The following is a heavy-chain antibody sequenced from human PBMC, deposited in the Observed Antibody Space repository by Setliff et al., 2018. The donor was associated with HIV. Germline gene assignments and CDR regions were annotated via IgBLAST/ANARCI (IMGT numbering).Heavy chain of an antibody. CDR2: IKSKTDGGTT. J-gene: IGHJ4*02. V-gene: IGHV3-15*01. CDR3: TSARDFWSGYYTVPYYFHY. Sequence: TGGSLRLSCAASGFTFNNAWMSWVRQAPGKGLEWVGRIKSKTDGGTTEYAAPVRGRFTISRDDSKDTLYLQMSGLKTEDTAVYYCTSARDFWSGYYTVPYYFHYWGQGTLVTVSS. D-gene: IGHD3-3*01. CDR1: GFTFNNAW.